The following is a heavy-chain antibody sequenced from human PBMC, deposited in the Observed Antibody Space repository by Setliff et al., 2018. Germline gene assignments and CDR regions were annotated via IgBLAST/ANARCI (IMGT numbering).Heavy chain of an antibody. CDR2: ISGSGGST. Sequence: GGSLRLSCTASGFTFSNAWMSWVRQAPGKGLEWVSGISGSGGSTYYADSVKGRFTISRDNSNNALYLQMNSLRAEDTAIYYCAKGGYSGSHYFDYWGQGTLVTVSS. V-gene: IGHV3-23*01. CDR1: GFTFSNAW. J-gene: IGHJ4*02. CDR3: AKGGYSGSHYFDY. D-gene: IGHD1-26*01.